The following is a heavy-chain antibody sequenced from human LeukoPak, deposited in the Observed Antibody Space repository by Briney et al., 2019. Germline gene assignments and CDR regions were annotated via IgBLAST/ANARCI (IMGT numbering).Heavy chain of an antibody. J-gene: IGHJ4*02. CDR3: AKVPSSSWYVGPYFDY. Sequence: AGGSLRLSCAASGFTFSSYAMSWVRQAPGKGLEWVSAISGSGGSTYYADSVKGRFTISRDNSKNTLYLQMNSLRAEDTAVYYCAKVPSSSWYVGPYFDYWGQGTLVTVSS. D-gene: IGHD6-13*01. V-gene: IGHV3-23*01. CDR2: ISGSGGST. CDR1: GFTFSSYA.